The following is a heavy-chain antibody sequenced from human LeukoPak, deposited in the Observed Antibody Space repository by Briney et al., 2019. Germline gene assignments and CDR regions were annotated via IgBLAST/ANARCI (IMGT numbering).Heavy chain of an antibody. CDR1: GGSISSYY. D-gene: IGHD3-22*01. Sequence: SETLSLTCTVSGGSISSYYWSWIRQPPGKGLEWIGYIYTSGSTNYNPSLKSRVTISVDTSKNQFSLKPSSVTAADTAVYYCASSYYYDSSGSGLDYWGQGTLVTVSS. CDR3: ASSYYYDSSGSGLDY. J-gene: IGHJ4*02. CDR2: IYTSGST. V-gene: IGHV4-4*09.